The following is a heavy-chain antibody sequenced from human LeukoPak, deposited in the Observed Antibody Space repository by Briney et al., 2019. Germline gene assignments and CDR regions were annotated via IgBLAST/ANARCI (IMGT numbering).Heavy chain of an antibody. D-gene: IGHD3-10*01. CDR2: IYHSGST. V-gene: IGHV4-38-2*02. J-gene: IGHJ5*02. CDR1: GYSISSGYY. Sequence: PSETLSLTCTVSGYSISSGYYWGWIRQPPGKGLEWIGSIYHSGSTYYNPSLKSRVTISVDTSKNQFSLKLSSVTAADTAVYYCARGWTVLLWFGEVSGWFDPWGQGTLVTVSS. CDR3: ARGWTVLLWFGEVSGWFDP.